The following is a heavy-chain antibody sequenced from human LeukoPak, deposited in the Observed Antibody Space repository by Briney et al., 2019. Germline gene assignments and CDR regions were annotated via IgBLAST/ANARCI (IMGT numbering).Heavy chain of an antibody. CDR3: ARHKEVGDYYYFDY. CDR2: INPSGGST. Sequence: GSVKVSCKASGYTFTSYHMHWVRQAPGQGLEWMGIINPSGGSTIYTQKFQGRVTMTRDTSTTTVYMELSSLRSQDTAVYYCARHKEVGDYYYFDYWGQGTLVTVSS. D-gene: IGHD2/OR15-2a*01. V-gene: IGHV1-46*01. CDR1: GYTFTSYH. J-gene: IGHJ4*02.